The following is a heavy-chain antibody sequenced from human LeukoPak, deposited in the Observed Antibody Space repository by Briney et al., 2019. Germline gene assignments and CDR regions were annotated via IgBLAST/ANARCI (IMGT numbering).Heavy chain of an antibody. CDR2: INHSGST. CDR1: CGSFSGYY. CDR3: ASPLGYSGRSDAFDI. D-gene: IGHD1-26*01. V-gene: IGHV4-34*01. Sequence: PSETLSLTCAVYCGSFSGYYWSWIRQPPGKGLECIGEINHSGSTNYNPSLKSRVTISVDTSKNQFSLKLSSVTAADTAVYYCASPLGYSGRSDAFDIWGQGTMVTVSS. J-gene: IGHJ3*02.